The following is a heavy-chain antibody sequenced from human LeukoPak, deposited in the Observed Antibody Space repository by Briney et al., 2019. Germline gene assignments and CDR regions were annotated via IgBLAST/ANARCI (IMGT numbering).Heavy chain of an antibody. Sequence: GGSLRLSCAASGFTFSSYGMSWVRQAPGKGLEWVSAISGSGGSTYYADSVKGRFTISRDNSKNTLYLQMNSLRAEDTAVYYCAKDTYDFWSGYYSVAVAGSHEYWGQGTLVTVSS. CDR3: AKDTYDFWSGYYSVAVAGSHEY. CDR1: GFTFSSYG. V-gene: IGHV3-23*01. D-gene: IGHD3-3*01. CDR2: ISGSGGST. J-gene: IGHJ4*02.